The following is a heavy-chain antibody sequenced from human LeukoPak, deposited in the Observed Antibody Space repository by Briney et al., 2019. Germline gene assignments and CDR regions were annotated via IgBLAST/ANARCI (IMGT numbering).Heavy chain of an antibody. Sequence: GGSLRLSCAASGFTYDDYAMHWVRQAPGKGLEWVSGINWNSGSIGYADSVKGRFTISRDNAKNSLYLQMNSLRAEDTALYYCAKDKNGLVNYWGQGTLVTVSS. V-gene: IGHV3-9*01. CDR2: INWNSGSI. D-gene: IGHD2-21*01. CDR3: AKDKNGLVNY. CDR1: GFTYDDYA. J-gene: IGHJ4*02.